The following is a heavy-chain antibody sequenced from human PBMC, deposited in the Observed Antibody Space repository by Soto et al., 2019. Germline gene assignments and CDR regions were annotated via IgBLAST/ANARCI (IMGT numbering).Heavy chain of an antibody. J-gene: IGHJ6*02. D-gene: IGHD6-13*01. V-gene: IGHV3-15*01. CDR3: TTSSCPNHYYYYGMDV. Sequence: GGSLRLSCAASGFTFSNAWTSWVRQAPGKGLEWVGRIKSKTDGGTTDYAAPVKGRFTISRDDSKNTLYLQMNSLKTEDTAVYYCTTSSCPNHYYYYGMDVWGQGTTVTVSS. CDR2: IKSKTDGGTT. CDR1: GFTFSNAW.